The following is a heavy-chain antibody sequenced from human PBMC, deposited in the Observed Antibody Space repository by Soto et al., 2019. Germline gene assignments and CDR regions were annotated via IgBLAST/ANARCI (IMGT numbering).Heavy chain of an antibody. CDR3: ARGGPPIDY. CDR1: GYTFSSYA. CDR2: INAGNGNT. Sequence: QVQLVQSGAEEKKPGASVKVSCKASGYTFSSYAMHWVRQAPGQRLEWMGWINAGNGNTKYSQKLQGRVTITRDTPASTAFMELSSLRSEDTAVYYCARGGPPIDYWGQGTLVTVSS. D-gene: IGHD3-10*01. V-gene: IGHV1-3*05. J-gene: IGHJ4*02.